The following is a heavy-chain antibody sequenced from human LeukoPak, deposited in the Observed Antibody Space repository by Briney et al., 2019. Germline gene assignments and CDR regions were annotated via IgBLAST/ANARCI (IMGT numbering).Heavy chain of an antibody. V-gene: IGHV4-59*01. J-gene: IGHJ5*02. CDR3: ARGEADYLLWSGFDP. CDR2: IYYSGST. D-gene: IGHD3-10*01. Sequence: SETLSLTCTVSVGSISSYYWSWIRQPPGKGLEWIGYIYYSGSTNYNPSLKSRVTISVDTSKNQFSLKLSSVTAADTAVYYCARGEADYLLWSGFDPWGQGTLVTVSS. CDR1: VGSISSYY.